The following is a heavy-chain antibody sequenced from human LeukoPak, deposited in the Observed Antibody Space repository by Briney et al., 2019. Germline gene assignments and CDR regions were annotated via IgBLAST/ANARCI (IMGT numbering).Heavy chain of an antibody. CDR1: GFTFSRYW. J-gene: IGHJ4*02. CDR3: ARDRGYGGYFDY. Sequence: TGGSLRLSCAVSGFTFSRYWMSWVRQAPGKGLEWVANIKQDGSEKYYVDSVKGRFTISRDNSKSSLYLQMNSLRAEDTAVYYCARDRGYGGYFDYWGQGTLVTVSS. D-gene: IGHD5-18*01. CDR2: IKQDGSEK. V-gene: IGHV3-7*01.